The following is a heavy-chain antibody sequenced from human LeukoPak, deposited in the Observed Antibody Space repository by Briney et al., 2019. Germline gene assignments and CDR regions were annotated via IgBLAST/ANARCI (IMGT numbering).Heavy chain of an antibody. CDR2: ISTSSRYI. J-gene: IGHJ5*02. D-gene: IGHD2-2*01. CDR1: GFTLITFA. Sequence: GGSLRLSCAASGFTLITFAVNWVRQAPGKGLEWVSSISTSSRYIYYRDSVKGRFTISRDDAKNSLYLQMNSLTVEDTAVYYCARADCSGSTCYLRHSWFDPWGQGTLVTVSS. V-gene: IGHV3-21*06. CDR3: ARADCSGSTCYLRHSWFDP.